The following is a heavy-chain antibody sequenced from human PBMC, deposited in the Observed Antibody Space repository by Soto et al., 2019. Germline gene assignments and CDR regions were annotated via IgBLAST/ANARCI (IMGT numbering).Heavy chain of an antibody. V-gene: IGHV3-7*01. J-gene: IGHJ3*02. CDR2: IKQDGSEK. D-gene: IGHD1-26*01. CDR3: ARGGGRGLVAFDI. CDR1: GFTFSSYW. Sequence: PGGSLRLSCAASGFTFSSYWMSWVRQAPGKGLEWVANIKQDGSEKYYVDSVKGRFTISRDNAKNSLYLQMNSLRAEDTAVYYCARGGGRGLVAFDIWGQGTMVTVSS.